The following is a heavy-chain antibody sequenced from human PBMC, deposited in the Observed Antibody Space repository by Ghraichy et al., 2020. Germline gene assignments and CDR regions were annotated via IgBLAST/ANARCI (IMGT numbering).Heavy chain of an antibody. CDR2: ISGDGGYT. V-gene: IGHV3-23*01. Sequence: GGSLRLSCAASGFTFRNYAMSWVRQAPGKGLEWVSAISGDGGYTYYAGSVKGRFTISRDNSRNTLYLQMNSLRAEDTAVYYCAKAHSLAQYNSSPGDYWGQGTLVTVSS. J-gene: IGHJ4*02. CDR3: AKAHSLAQYNSSPGDY. CDR1: GFTFRNYA. D-gene: IGHD6-6*01.